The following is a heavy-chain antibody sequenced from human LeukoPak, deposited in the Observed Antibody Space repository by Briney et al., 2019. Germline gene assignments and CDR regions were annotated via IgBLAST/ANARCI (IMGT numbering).Heavy chain of an antibody. CDR1: GGSFSGYY. D-gene: IGHD1-1*01. J-gene: IGHJ6*02. CDR2: INHSGST. V-gene: IGHV4-34*01. Sequence: SETLSLTCAVYGGSFSGYYWSWIRQPPGKGPEWFGEINHSGSTNYNPSLKSRVTISVDTSKNQFSLKLSSVTAADTDVYYCARGLDYYYYYYGMDVWGQGTTVTVSS. CDR3: ARGLDYYYYYYGMDV.